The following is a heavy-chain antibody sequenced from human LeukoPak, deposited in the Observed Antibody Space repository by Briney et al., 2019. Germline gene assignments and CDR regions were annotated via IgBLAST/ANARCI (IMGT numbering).Heavy chain of an antibody. J-gene: IGHJ4*02. Sequence: PGGSLRLSCAASGFTFSSYAMHWVRQTPGKGLEWVSGISWDGDTTYYADSVKGRFTISRDNNKNSLYLQMNSLRTEDTAFYYCAKDSLQQIALAGTAFDYWGQGTLVTVSS. CDR2: ISWDGDTT. CDR1: GFTFSSYA. D-gene: IGHD6-19*01. CDR3: AKDSLQQIALAGTAFDY. V-gene: IGHV3-43*01.